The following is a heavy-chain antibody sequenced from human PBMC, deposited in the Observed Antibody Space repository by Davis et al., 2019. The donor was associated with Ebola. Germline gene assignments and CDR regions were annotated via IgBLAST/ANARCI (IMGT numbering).Heavy chain of an antibody. V-gene: IGHV3-66*01. CDR2: IYSGGST. D-gene: IGHD1-7*01. CDR1: GFTVSSNY. J-gene: IGHJ6*02. Sequence: GESLKISCAASGFTVSSNYMSWVRQAPGKGLEWVSVIYSGGSTYYADSVKGRFTISRDNSKNTLYPQMNSLRAEDTAVYYCARDLGLELPTAYYYYGMDVWGQGTTVTVSS. CDR3: ARDLGLELPTAYYYYGMDV.